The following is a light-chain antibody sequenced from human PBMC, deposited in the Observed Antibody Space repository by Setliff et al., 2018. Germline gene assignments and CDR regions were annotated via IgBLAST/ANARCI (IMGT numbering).Light chain of an antibody. CDR1: SSDVGGYKY. J-gene: IGLJ3*02. Sequence: QSALTQPPSASGSPGQSVTISCTGTSSDVGGYKYVSWFQQHPGKAPKLMIYEVTKRPSGVPDRFSGSKSGNTASLTISGLQAEDEADYYCSSHTTSSTGVFGGGTKVTVL. V-gene: IGLV2-8*01. CDR2: EVT. CDR3: SSHTTSSTGV.